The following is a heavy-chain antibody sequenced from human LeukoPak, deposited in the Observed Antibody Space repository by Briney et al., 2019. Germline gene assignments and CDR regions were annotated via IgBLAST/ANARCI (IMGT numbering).Heavy chain of an antibody. CDR1: GGSISSYY. V-gene: IGHV4-59*01. J-gene: IGHJ4*02. Sequence: SETLSLTCTVSGGSISSYYWSWIRQPPGKGLEWIGYIYYSGSTNYNPSLKSRVTISVDTSKNQFSLKLSSVTAADTAVYYCARVSSSWYGGYFDYWGQGTLVTVSS. CDR2: IYYSGST. CDR3: ARVSSSWYGGYFDY. D-gene: IGHD6-13*01.